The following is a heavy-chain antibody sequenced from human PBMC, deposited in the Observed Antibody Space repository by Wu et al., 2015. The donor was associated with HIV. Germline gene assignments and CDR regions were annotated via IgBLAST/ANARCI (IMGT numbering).Heavy chain of an antibody. CDR3: ARDHLVAGTPIGYFQH. CDR1: GGTFSSYA. D-gene: IGHD6-19*01. CDR2: IIPIFGTT. V-gene: IGHV1-69*12. J-gene: IGHJ1*01. Sequence: QVQLVQSGAEVKKPGSSVKVSCKASGGTFSSYAIDWVRQAPGQGLEWMGGIIPIFGTTDYAQKFQGRVTITADESTTTTYMELSSLRSEDTAVYYCARDHLVAGTPIGYFQHWGQGTLVTVSS.